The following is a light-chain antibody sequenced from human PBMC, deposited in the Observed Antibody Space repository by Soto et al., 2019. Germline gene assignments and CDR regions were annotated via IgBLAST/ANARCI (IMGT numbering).Light chain of an antibody. CDR1: QGVSSN. V-gene: IGKV3-15*01. CDR3: QQYNSYRT. Sequence: EIVMTQSPVTLSVSPGERATLSCRASQGVSSNLAWYQQQPGQAPRLLIYGASTRATGIPARFTGSGSGTDFTLTISSLQPEDFATYYCQQYNSYRTFGQGTKVDI. CDR2: GAS. J-gene: IGKJ1*01.